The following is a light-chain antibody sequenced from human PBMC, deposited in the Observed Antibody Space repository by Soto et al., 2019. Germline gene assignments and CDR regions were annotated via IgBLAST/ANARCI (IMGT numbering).Light chain of an antibody. CDR3: QQHAGSPWT. Sequence: EILLTQSPGTLSLSPGERATLSCRASQTVSNNYLVWYRQRPGRAPRLLIFRASIRAAGIPDRFSGSGSGTDFTLTISRLEPEDFAVYYCQQHAGSPWTLGQGTKVDIK. J-gene: IGKJ1*01. V-gene: IGKV3-20*01. CDR1: QTVSNNY. CDR2: RAS.